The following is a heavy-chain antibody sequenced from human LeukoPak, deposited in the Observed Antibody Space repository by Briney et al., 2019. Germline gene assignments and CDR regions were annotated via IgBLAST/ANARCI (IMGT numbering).Heavy chain of an antibody. J-gene: IGHJ4*02. V-gene: IGHV4-30-2*01. Sequence: SQTLSLTCAVSGGSISSGGYSWSWIRQPPGKGLEWIGYIYHSGSTYYNPSLKSRVTISVDRSKNQFSLKLGSVTAADTAVYYCARVKAAAGSLDYWGQGTLVTVSS. CDR1: GGSISSGGYS. CDR3: ARVKAAAGSLDY. CDR2: IYHSGST. D-gene: IGHD6-13*01.